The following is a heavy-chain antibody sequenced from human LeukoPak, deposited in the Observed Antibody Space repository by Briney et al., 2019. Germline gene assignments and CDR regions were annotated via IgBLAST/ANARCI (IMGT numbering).Heavy chain of an antibody. CDR3: AKDQEYYGSGFNWFDP. CDR1: GYTFSSYG. J-gene: IGHJ5*02. V-gene: IGHV1-18*01. CDR2: ISAYNGNT. D-gene: IGHD3-10*01. Sequence: GASVKVSCKASGYTFSSYGISWVRQAPGQGLEWMGWISAYNGNTKYAQKYQGRITMTTDTSTGTAYMELRSLRSDDTAVYYCAKDQEYYGSGFNWFDPWGQGTLITVSS.